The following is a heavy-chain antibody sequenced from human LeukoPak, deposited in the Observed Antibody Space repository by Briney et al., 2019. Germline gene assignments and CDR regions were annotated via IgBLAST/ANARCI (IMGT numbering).Heavy chain of an antibody. CDR1: GYTFTSYD. CDR2: MNPNSGNT. J-gene: IGHJ6*02. D-gene: IGHD6-19*01. V-gene: IGHV1-8*01. CDR3: ARGGSGWYGYYYYGMDV. Sequence: ASVKVSCKASGYTFTSYDINWVRQATGQGLEWMGWMNPNSGNTGYAQKFQGRVTMTRNTSISTAYMELSSLRSEDTAVYYCARGGSGWYGYYYYGMDVWGQGTTVTVFS.